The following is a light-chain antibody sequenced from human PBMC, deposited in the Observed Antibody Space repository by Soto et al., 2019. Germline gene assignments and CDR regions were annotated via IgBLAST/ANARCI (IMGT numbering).Light chain of an antibody. CDR1: SSDTDYYNY. CDR3: SSYTRTNTLV. V-gene: IGLV2-14*01. J-gene: IGLJ3*02. Sequence: QSALTQPASVSGSPGQSITISCTAASSDTDYYNYVSWYQQHPGGAPKLMIFDVNNRPSGVANRFSGSKSGNTASLTISGLQTEDEADYYCSSYTRTNTLVFGGGTKLTVL. CDR2: DVN.